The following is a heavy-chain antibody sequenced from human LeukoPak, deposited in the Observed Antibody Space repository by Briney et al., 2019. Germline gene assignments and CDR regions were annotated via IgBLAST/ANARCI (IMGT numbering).Heavy chain of an antibody. D-gene: IGHD6-19*01. CDR1: GFTFSRYE. CDR2: ISSSGSTR. J-gene: IGHJ4*02. V-gene: IGHV3-48*03. Sequence: GSLRLSCAASGFTFSRYEMNWVRQAPGKGLEWVLFISSSGSTRTYADSVKGRLTISRDNTKNSLYLEMNSLRAEDTAVYYCAREIVSAVAGNFDYWGQGTLVTVSS. CDR3: AREIVSAVAGNFDY.